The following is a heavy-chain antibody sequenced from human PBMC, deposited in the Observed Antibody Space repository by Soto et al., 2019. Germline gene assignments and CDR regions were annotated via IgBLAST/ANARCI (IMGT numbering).Heavy chain of an antibody. CDR3: ASENDYDILTGYSCY. V-gene: IGHV3-48*03. Sequence: PGGSLRLSCAASGFTFSSYEMNWVRQAPGKGLEWVSYISSSGSTIYYADSVKGRFTISRDNAKNSLYLQMNSLRAEDTAVYYCASENDYDILTGYSCYWGQGTLVTVSS. CDR1: GFTFSSYE. D-gene: IGHD3-9*01. CDR2: ISSSGSTI. J-gene: IGHJ4*02.